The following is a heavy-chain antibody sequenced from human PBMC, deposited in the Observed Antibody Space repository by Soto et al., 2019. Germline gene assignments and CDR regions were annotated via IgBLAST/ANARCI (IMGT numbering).Heavy chain of an antibody. Sequence: GGSLRLSCAASGFTLSSYWMHWVRQASGKGLVWVSRINSDGSSTSYADSVKGRFTISRDNAKNTLYLQMNSLRAEDTAVYYCARWYSTWGAFDIWGQGTMVTVSS. D-gene: IGHD6-13*01. J-gene: IGHJ3*02. CDR1: GFTLSSYW. V-gene: IGHV3-74*01. CDR3: ARWYSTWGAFDI. CDR2: INSDGSST.